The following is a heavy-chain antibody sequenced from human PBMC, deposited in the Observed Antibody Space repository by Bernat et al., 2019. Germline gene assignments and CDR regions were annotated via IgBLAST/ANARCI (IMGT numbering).Heavy chain of an antibody. V-gene: IGHV3-30*18. CDR3: AKDWGSSGRTAHIDY. D-gene: IGHD6-19*01. Sequence: QVQLVESGGGVVQPGRSLRLSCAASGFTFSSYGMHWVRQAPGKGLEWVAVISYDGSNKYYADSVKGRFTISRDNSKNTLYLQMNSLRAEDTAVYYCAKDWGSSGRTAHIDYWGQGTLVTVSS. CDR2: ISYDGSNK. CDR1: GFTFSSYG. J-gene: IGHJ4*02.